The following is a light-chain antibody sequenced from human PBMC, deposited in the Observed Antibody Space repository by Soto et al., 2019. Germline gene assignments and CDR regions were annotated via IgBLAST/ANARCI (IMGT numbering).Light chain of an antibody. Sequence: ESVFTQSPATRSLSPGERATLSGRASQSVSSYLAWYQQKPGQAPRLLIYDASSLESGVPSRFSGSGSGTEFILTISNLQPDDFATYYCQQYDNYPLTFGGGTKVDI. CDR2: DAS. V-gene: IGKV3-11*01. CDR1: QSVSSY. J-gene: IGKJ4*01. CDR3: QQYDNYPLT.